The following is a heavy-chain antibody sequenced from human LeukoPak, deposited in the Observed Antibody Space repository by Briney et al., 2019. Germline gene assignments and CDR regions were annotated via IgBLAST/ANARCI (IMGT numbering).Heavy chain of an antibody. CDR1: GGTFSSYA. CDR3: AQPRDSGSYYETSFDY. Sequence: ASVKVPCKASGGTFSSYAISWVRQAPGQGLEWMGGIIPIFGTANYAQKFQGRVTITADESTSTAYMELSSLRSEDTAVYYCAQPRDSGSYYETSFDYWGQGTLVTVS. D-gene: IGHD1-26*01. CDR2: IIPIFGTA. V-gene: IGHV1-69*13. J-gene: IGHJ4*02.